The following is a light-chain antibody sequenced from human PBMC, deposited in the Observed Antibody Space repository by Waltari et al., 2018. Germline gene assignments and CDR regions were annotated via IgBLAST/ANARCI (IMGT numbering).Light chain of an antibody. CDR2: EVS. Sequence: QSALTQPASVSGSPGQSITISCTGTSSDIGAYKYVSWYQQYPDKAPKLIIHEVSNRPSGVSNRFSGSKSGNTASLSISGLQAEDESDYYCSSFTSTNTLLFGGGTKLTVL. CDR1: SSDIGAYKY. J-gene: IGLJ3*02. CDR3: SSFTSTNTLL. V-gene: IGLV2-14*01.